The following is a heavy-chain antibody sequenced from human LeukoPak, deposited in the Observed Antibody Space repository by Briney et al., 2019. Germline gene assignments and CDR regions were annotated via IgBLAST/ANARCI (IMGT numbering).Heavy chain of an antibody. V-gene: IGHV3-7*01. CDR2: INQDGSEE. CDR3: ARDSPVRAFDI. CDR1: GFTFSSYW. D-gene: IGHD3-10*01. Sequence: GGSLRLSCAASGFTFSSYWMSWVRQAPGKGLEWVANINQDGSEEYYVDSVKGRFTISRDNAKNSLYLQMNSLRAEDTTVYYCARDSPVRAFDIWGQGTMVTVSS. J-gene: IGHJ3*02.